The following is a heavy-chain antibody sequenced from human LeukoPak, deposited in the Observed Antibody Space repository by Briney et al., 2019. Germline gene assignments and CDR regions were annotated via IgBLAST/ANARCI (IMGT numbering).Heavy chain of an antibody. CDR3: ARVKYYYDSSGYYYLYYYYYYGMDV. V-gene: IGHV1-18*01. J-gene: IGHJ6*02. D-gene: IGHD3-22*01. Sequence: ASVKVSCKASGYTFTSYGISWVRQAPGQGLEWMGWISAYNGDTNYAQKLQGRVTMTTDTSTSTAYMELRSLRSDDTAVYYCARVKYYYDSSGYYYLYYYYYYGMDVWGQGTTVTVSS. CDR1: GYTFTSYG. CDR2: ISAYNGDT.